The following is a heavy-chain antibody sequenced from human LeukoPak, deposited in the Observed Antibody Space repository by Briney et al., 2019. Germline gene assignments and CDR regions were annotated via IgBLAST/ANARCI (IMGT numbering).Heavy chain of an antibody. CDR2: INDSGGST. V-gene: IGHV3-23*01. J-gene: IGHJ4*02. Sequence: GGSLRLSCAASGFTFDDYAMHWVRQAPGKGLEWVSAINDSGGSTYYADSVKGRFTISRDNSKNTLYLQMNSLRAEDTAVYYCAKPAISSRGWYYDYWGQGTLVTVSS. CDR1: GFTFDDYA. CDR3: AKPAISSRGWYYDY. D-gene: IGHD6-19*01.